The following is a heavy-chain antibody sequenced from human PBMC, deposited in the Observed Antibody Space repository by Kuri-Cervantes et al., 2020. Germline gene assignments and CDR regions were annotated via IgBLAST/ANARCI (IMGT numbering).Heavy chain of an antibody. CDR1: GLTFSDYY. CDR2: ISSSGSTI. CDR3: ARYSSSWYGHYYYYHMDV. V-gene: IGHV3-11*04. D-gene: IGHD6-13*01. Sequence: GGSLRLSCAASGLTFSDYYMSWVRQAPGKGLEWVSYISSSGSTIYYADSVKGRFTISRDNAKNSLYLQMNSLRAEDTAVYYCARYSSSWYGHYYYYHMDVWGKGTTVTVSS. J-gene: IGHJ6*03.